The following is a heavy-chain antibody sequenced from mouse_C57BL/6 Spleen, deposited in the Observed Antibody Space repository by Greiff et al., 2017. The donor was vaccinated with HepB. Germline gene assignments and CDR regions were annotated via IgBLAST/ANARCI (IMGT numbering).Heavy chain of an antibody. Sequence: VQLQQSGAELVRPGTSVKMSCKASGYTFTNYWIGWAKQRPGHGLEWIGDIYPGGGSTNYNEKFKGKATLTADKSSSTAYMQFSSLTSEDSAIYYCARNSNWDGFDYWGQGTTLTVSS. CDR1: GYTFTNYW. J-gene: IGHJ2*01. CDR2: IYPGGGST. CDR3: ARNSNWDGFDY. D-gene: IGHD4-1*01. V-gene: IGHV1-63*01.